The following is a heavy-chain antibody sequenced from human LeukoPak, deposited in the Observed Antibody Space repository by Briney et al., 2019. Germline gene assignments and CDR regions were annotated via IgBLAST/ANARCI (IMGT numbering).Heavy chain of an antibody. CDR2: IDWDDDK. Sequence: SGPTLVNPTQTLTLTCTFSGFSLSTSGMCVSWIRQPPGKALERLARIDWDDDKYYSTSLKTRLTISKDTSKNQVVLTMTNMDPVDTATYYCAGGWLQCMDYWGQGTLVTVSS. CDR1: GFSLSTSGMC. J-gene: IGHJ4*02. D-gene: IGHD5-24*01. CDR3: AGGWLQCMDY. V-gene: IGHV2-70*11.